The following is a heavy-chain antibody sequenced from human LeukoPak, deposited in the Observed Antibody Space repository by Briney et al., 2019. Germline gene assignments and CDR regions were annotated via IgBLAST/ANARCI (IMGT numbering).Heavy chain of an antibody. Sequence: GGSLRLSCAASGFTFSGYWMSWVRQAPGKGLEWVANIKQDGSEKYYVDSVKGRFTISRDNAKNSLYLQMNSLRAEDTAVYYCARDISHYYGMDVWGQGTTVTVSS. CDR2: IKQDGSEK. CDR1: GFTFSGYW. V-gene: IGHV3-7*01. J-gene: IGHJ6*02. CDR3: ARDISHYYGMDV.